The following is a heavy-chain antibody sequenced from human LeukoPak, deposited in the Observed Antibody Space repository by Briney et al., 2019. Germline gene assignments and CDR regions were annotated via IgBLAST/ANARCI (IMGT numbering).Heavy chain of an antibody. V-gene: IGHV4-39*01. D-gene: IGHD3-22*01. CDR1: GGSFSNYY. CDR2: IYYSGST. CDR3: ARLYSSDYFLY. Sequence: PSETLSLTCAVYGGSFSNYYWNWIRQPPGKGLEWIGSIYYSGSTYYNPSLKSRVTISVDTSKNQFSLKLSSVTAADTAVYYCARLYSSDYFLYWGQGTLVTVSS. J-gene: IGHJ4*02.